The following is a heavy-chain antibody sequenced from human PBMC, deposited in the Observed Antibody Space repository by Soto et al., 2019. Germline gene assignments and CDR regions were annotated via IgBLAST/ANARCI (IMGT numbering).Heavy chain of an antibody. CDR3: LSRAEPPRGGYYFDY. Sequence: KESGPTLVKPTQTLTLTCTFSGFSLTTSGVGVGWIRQPPGKALEWLALIYWDDDKRYSPSLKSRLTITRDASKNQVVLTMTNMDPVDTATYYCLSRAEPPRGGYYFDYWGQGTLVTVSS. CDR1: GFSLTTSGVG. V-gene: IGHV2-5*02. CDR2: IYWDDDK. J-gene: IGHJ4*02. D-gene: IGHD1-26*01.